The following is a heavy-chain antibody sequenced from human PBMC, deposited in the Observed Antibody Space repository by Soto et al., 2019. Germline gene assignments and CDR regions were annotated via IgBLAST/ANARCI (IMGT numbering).Heavy chain of an antibody. Sequence: QVHLVESGGGVVQPGRSLRLSCAASGFTFSSYGMQWVRQAPGKGLEWVAVIWYDGSNKYYADSVKGRFTISRDNSKNTLYLQMNSLRGEDTAVYYCARADSSGVASDYWGQGTLVTVCS. J-gene: IGHJ4*02. CDR3: ARADSSGVASDY. CDR1: GFTFSSYG. CDR2: IWYDGSNK. D-gene: IGHD6-19*01. V-gene: IGHV3-33*01.